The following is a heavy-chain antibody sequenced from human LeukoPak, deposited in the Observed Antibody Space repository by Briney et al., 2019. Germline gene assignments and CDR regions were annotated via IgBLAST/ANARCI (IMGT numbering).Heavy chain of an antibody. J-gene: IGHJ4*02. CDR3: ASTLSSSPH. CDR2: INSDGSST. CDR1: GGSISSYW. Sequence: ETPSLTCIVSGGSISSYWTHWVRQAPGKGLVWVSRINSDGSSTNYADSVKGRFTISRDNAKNTLYLQVNSLRAEDTAVYYCASTLSSSPHWGRGTLVTVSS. V-gene: IGHV3-74*01. D-gene: IGHD6-6*01.